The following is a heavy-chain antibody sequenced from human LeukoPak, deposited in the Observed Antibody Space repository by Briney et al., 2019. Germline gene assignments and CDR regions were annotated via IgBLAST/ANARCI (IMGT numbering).Heavy chain of an antibody. V-gene: IGHV3-23*01. CDR3: ASAGYTSSSGRAFDI. CDR2: ISESGSRT. Sequence: PGGSLRLSCEVSGFTFSDHYMSWVRQAPGKGPEWVSAISESGSRTYHGDSVKGRFTISRDNSKNTLYLQMNSLRAEDTAVYYCASAGYTSSSGRAFDIWGQGTMVTVSS. J-gene: IGHJ3*02. CDR1: GFTFSDHY. D-gene: IGHD6-13*01.